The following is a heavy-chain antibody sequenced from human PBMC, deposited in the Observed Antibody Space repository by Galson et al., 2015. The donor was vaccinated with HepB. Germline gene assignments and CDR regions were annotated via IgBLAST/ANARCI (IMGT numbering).Heavy chain of an antibody. J-gene: IGHJ6*02. D-gene: IGHD5-12*01. CDR2: IIPIFGTA. CDR1: GGTFSSYA. CDR3: ARAEKSSTPTGYNGMDV. V-gene: IGHV1-69*06. Sequence: SVKVSCKASGGTFSSYAISWVRQAPGQGLEWMGGIIPIFGTANYAQKFQGRVTITADKSTSTAYMELSSLRSEDTAVYYCARAEKSSTPTGYNGMDVWGQGTTVTVSS.